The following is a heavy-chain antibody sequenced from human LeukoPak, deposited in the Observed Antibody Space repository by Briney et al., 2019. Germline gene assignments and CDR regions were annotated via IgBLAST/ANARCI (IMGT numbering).Heavy chain of an antibody. CDR1: GGSFSGYY. J-gene: IGHJ5*02. CDR3: ARDRLYGTNFFDP. V-gene: IGHV4-34*01. CDR2: INHSGST. D-gene: IGHD1-7*01. Sequence: SETLSLTCAVYGGSFSGYYWSWIRQPPGKGLEWIGEINHSGSTNYNPSLKSRVTISVDTSKNQFSLRLSSVTAADTAVYYCARDRLYGTNFFDPWGQGTLVTVSS.